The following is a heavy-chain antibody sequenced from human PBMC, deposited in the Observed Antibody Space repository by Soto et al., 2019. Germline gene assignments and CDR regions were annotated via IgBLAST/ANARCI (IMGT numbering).Heavy chain of an antibody. CDR1: GFTFSNYA. Sequence: GGSLRLSCAASGFTFSNYAMSWVRQAPGKGLEWVSNIGGSGDSTDYADSVKGRFTISRDNSKNRLYLQMNSLRAEDTAIYYCTKVMGITMRVVVSSPFDYWGQGTLVTVSS. V-gene: IGHV3-23*01. CDR3: TKVMGITMRVVVSSPFDY. CDR2: IGGSGDST. J-gene: IGHJ4*02. D-gene: IGHD3-22*01.